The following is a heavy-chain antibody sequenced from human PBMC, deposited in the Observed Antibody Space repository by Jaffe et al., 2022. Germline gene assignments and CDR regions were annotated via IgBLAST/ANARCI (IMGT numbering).Heavy chain of an antibody. CDR2: INWNGGST. CDR3: ARVSRSSRFYGSGIVGAFDI. J-gene: IGHJ3*02. D-gene: IGHD3-10*01. Sequence: EVQLVESGGGVVRPGGSLRLSCAASGFTFDDYGMSWVRQAPGKGLEWVSGINWNGGSTGYADSVKGRFTISRDNAKNSLYLQMNSLRAEDTALYHCARVSRSSRFYGSGIVGAFDIWGQGTMVTVSS. V-gene: IGHV3-20*01. CDR1: GFTFDDYG.